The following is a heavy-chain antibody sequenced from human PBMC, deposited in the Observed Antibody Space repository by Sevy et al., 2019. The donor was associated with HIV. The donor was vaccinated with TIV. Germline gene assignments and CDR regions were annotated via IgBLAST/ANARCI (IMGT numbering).Heavy chain of an antibody. CDR3: ARGLYSEFWSGSINFYYGLDI. D-gene: IGHD3-3*01. J-gene: IGHJ6*02. CDR2: IIPVFDLV. CDR1: GDTFSSYS. Sequence: ASVKASCKASGDTFSSYSISWVRQAPGQGLEWMGGIIPVFDLVKYAQNFQGRVTIIADESTSKGYMELSSLRSDDTAVYYCARGLYSEFWSGSINFYYGLDIWGQGTTVTVSS. V-gene: IGHV1-69*13.